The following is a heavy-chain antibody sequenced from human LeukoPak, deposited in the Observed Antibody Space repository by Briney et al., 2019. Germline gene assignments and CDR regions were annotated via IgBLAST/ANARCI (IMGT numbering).Heavy chain of an antibody. Sequence: ASVKVSCKDSGYTFTSYAMNWVRQAPGQGLEWMGWINTNTGNPTYAQGFTGRFVFSLDTSVSTAYLQISSLKAEDTAVYYCARVVIVGATNVYDAFDIWGQGTMVTVSS. V-gene: IGHV7-4-1*02. CDR2: INTNTGNP. D-gene: IGHD1-26*01. CDR3: ARVVIVGATNVYDAFDI. CDR1: GYTFTSYA. J-gene: IGHJ3*02.